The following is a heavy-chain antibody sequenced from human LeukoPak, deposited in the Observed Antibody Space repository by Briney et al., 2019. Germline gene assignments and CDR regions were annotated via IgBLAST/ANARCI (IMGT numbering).Heavy chain of an antibody. D-gene: IGHD2-15*01. J-gene: IGHJ4*02. CDR1: GFTFSTSS. CDR3: ARGSVATPPSLNY. CDR2: MSGDGNHY. Sequence: PGGSLRLSCAASGFTFSTSSMQWVRQAPGKGLEWLAVMSGDGNHYSYGDSVQGRLSISRDNSKNTLYLHMKSLRVEDTAFYYCARGSVATPPSLNYWGQGTLVTVSS. V-gene: IGHV3-30-3*01.